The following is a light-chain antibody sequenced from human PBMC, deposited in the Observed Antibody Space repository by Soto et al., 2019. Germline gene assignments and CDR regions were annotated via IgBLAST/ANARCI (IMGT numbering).Light chain of an antibody. V-gene: IGKV3-20*01. CDR1: QSVSSRY. CDR2: EAS. Sequence: EIVLTQSPGTLSLSPGERATLSCRASQSVSSRYFAWYQQKPGQAPRLLIYEASSRATGIPDRFSGSGSGTDFTLTISRLEPEDVAVYYCQQYGSLVTFGGGTKVEIK. CDR3: QQYGSLVT. J-gene: IGKJ4*01.